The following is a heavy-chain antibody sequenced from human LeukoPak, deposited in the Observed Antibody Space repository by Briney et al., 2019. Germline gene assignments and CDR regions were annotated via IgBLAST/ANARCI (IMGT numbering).Heavy chain of an antibody. Sequence: ASVKVSCKASGGTFSSYAISWVRQAPGQGLEWMGWINPNSGGTNYAQKFQGRVTMTRDTSISTAYMELSRLRSDDTAVYYCAREISGQLANDYWGQGTLVTVSS. V-gene: IGHV1-2*02. D-gene: IGHD6-6*01. J-gene: IGHJ4*02. CDR2: INPNSGGT. CDR1: GGTFSSYA. CDR3: AREISGQLANDY.